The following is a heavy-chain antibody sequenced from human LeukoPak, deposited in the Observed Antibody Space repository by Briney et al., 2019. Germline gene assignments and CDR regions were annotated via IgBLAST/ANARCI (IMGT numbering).Heavy chain of an antibody. CDR3: AREGYYDSSAYY. CDR1: GGSISSGAYY. D-gene: IGHD3-22*01. J-gene: IGHJ4*02. CDR2: IYYSGST. Sequence: SETLSLTCTVSGGSISSGAYYWSWIRQPPGKGLEWIGYIYYSGSTYYNPSLKSRVTISVDTSKNQFSLKLSSVTAADTAVYYCAREGYYDSSAYYWGQGTLVTVSS. V-gene: IGHV4-31*03.